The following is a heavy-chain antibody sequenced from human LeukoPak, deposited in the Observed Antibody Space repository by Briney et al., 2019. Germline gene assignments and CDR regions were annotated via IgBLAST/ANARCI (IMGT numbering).Heavy chain of an antibody. J-gene: IGHJ6*03. Sequence: SETLSLTCTVSGGSISSRSYYWGWIRQPPGKGLEWIGSIYYSGSTYYNPSLKSRVTISVDTSKNQFSLKLSSVTAADTAVYYCARDGVHSPHYYYYYYMDVWGKGTTVTVSS. CDR2: IYYSGST. CDR1: GGSISSRSYY. CDR3: ARDGVHSPHYYYYYYMDV. D-gene: IGHD2-21*01. V-gene: IGHV4-39*07.